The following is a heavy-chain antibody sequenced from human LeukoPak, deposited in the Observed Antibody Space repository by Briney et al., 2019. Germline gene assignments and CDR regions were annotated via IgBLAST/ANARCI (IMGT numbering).Heavy chain of an antibody. Sequence: GSLRLSCAASGFTFSSYEMNWVRQAPGKGLEWIGEIYHSGSTNYNPSLKSRVTISVDKSKNQFSLKLSSVTAADTAVYYCAVGGYYFDYWGQGTLVTVSS. CDR1: GFTFSSYEM. CDR3: AVGGYYFDY. CDR2: IYHSGST. V-gene: IGHV4-4*02. D-gene: IGHD3-16*01. J-gene: IGHJ4*02.